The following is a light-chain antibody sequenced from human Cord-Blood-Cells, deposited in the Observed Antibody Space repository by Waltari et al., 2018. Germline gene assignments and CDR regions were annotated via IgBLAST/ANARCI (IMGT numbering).Light chain of an antibody. Sequence: DIQMTHSPSTLSASVGDRVTITCRASQSISSWLAWYQQKPGKAPKLLIYDASSLESGVPSRFSGSGSGTEFTLTISSLQPDDFATYYCQQYNSYSQTFDQVTKVEIK. V-gene: IGKV1-5*01. CDR1: QSISSW. J-gene: IGKJ1*01. CDR3: QQYNSYSQT. CDR2: DAS.